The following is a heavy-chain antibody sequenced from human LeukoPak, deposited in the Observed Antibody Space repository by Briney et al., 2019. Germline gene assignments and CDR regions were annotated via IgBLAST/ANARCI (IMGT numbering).Heavy chain of an antibody. CDR2: INHSGST. CDR3: ARGHGGYYYDSSGYYLFG. Sequence: PSDTLHLTCTVYGGSFSGYYWSWIRQPPGQGLEWIGEINHSGSTTYNPPLKHRVTTSIDTSNNHFALKLSSVNAADKDVYYCARGHGGYYYDSSGYYLFGWGQGTLVTVSS. D-gene: IGHD3-22*01. J-gene: IGHJ4*02. V-gene: IGHV4-34*01. CDR1: GGSFSGYY.